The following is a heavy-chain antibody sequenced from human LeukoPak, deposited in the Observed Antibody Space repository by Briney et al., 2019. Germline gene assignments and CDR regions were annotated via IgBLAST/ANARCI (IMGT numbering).Heavy chain of an antibody. CDR1: GYTFTSYG. CDR2: ISAYNGDT. V-gene: IGHV1-18*01. Sequence: ASVKVSCKASGYTFTSYGISWVRQAPGQGLEWMGWISAYNGDTDYAQSLQGRVTMTIDTSTSTVYMELRSLRSDDTAVYYCARDVGRSYDLDYWGQGTLVTVSS. CDR3: ARDVGRSYDLDY. D-gene: IGHD3-16*01. J-gene: IGHJ4*02.